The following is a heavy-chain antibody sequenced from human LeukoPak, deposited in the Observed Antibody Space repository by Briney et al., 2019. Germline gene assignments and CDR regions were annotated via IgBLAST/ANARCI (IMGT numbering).Heavy chain of an antibody. J-gene: IGHJ4*02. CDR1: GGSFSGYY. CDR3: ARAAYSGSYYVDY. Sequence: SETLSLTCAVYGGSFSGYYWSWIRQPPGKGLEWIGEINHSGSTNYNPSLKSRVTISVDTSKNQLSLKLSSVTAADTAVYYCARAAYSGSYYVDYWGQGTLVTVSS. CDR2: INHSGST. V-gene: IGHV4-34*01. D-gene: IGHD1-26*01.